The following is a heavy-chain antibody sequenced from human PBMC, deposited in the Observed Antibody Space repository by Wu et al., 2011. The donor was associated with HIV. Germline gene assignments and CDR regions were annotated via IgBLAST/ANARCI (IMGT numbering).Heavy chain of an antibody. Sequence: QVQLVQSGAEVKKPGSSVKVSCKASGGTFNSYGISWVRQAPGQGLEWMGGIIPIFGTTNYAQKFQGRVTITADKSTTTAYMELSSLRSEDTAVFYCARGMPAAVTGAEGAFDYWGQGTLVTVSS. CDR1: GGTFNSYG. CDR3: ARGMPAAVTGAEGAFDY. J-gene: IGHJ4*02. V-gene: IGHV1-69*14. CDR2: IIPIFGTT. D-gene: IGHD6-19*01.